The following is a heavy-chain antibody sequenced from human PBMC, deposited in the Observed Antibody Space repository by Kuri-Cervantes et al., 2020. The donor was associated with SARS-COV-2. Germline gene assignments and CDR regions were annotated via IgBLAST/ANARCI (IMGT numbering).Heavy chain of an antibody. D-gene: IGHD4-17*01. V-gene: IGHV1-2*02. CDR3: ARVPYYGPLDY. J-gene: IGHJ4*02. Sequence: ASVKVSCKASGYTFTSYYMHWVRRAPGQGLEWMGWINPNSGGTNYAQKFQGRVTMTRDTSISTAYMELSRLRSDDTAVYYCARVPYYGPLDYWGQGTLVTVSS. CDR2: INPNSGGT. CDR1: GYTFTSYY.